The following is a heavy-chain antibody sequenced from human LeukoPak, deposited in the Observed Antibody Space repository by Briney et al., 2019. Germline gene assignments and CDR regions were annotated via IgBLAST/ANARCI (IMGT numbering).Heavy chain of an antibody. CDR3: ARVGGYSGLDY. J-gene: IGHJ4*02. Sequence: SETLSLTCTVSGDSISSYYWSWIRQPAGKGLEWIGRIHPSGSTNYNPSLKSRVTISVDTSKNQFSLKLSSVTAADTAVYYCARVGGYSGLDYWGQGTLVTVSS. CDR2: IHPSGST. D-gene: IGHD5-12*01. V-gene: IGHV4-4*07. CDR1: GDSISSYY.